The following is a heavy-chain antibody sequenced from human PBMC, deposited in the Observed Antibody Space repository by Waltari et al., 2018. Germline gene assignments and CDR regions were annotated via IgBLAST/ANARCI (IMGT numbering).Heavy chain of an antibody. D-gene: IGHD3-3*01. V-gene: IGHV4-34*01. CDR3: ARGGRSWFDP. CDR2: INHSGRT. J-gene: IGHJ5*02. CDR1: GGSFSGYY. Sequence: QVQLQQWGAGLLKPSETLSLTCAVYGGSFSGYYWSWIRQPPGKGLEWIGEINHSGRTNYNPSLKSRVTISVDTSKNQFSLKLSSVTAADTAVYYCARGGRSWFDPWGQGTLVTVSS.